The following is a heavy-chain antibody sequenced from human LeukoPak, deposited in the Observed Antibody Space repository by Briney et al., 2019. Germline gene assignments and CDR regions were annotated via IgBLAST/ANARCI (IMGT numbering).Heavy chain of an antibody. CDR1: GGSISSSGYS. J-gene: IGHJ4*02. CDR2: IYHSGST. V-gene: IGHV4-30-2*01. Sequence: SETLSLTCAVSGGSISSSGYSWSWIRQPPGKGLEWIGYIYHSGSTYYNPSLKSRVTISVDRSKNQFSLKLSSVTAADTAVYYCSAGGGYTFFDYWGQGTLVTVSS. D-gene: IGHD5-12*01. CDR3: SAGGGYTFFDY.